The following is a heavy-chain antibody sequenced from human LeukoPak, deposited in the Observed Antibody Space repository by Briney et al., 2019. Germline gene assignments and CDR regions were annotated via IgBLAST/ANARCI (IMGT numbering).Heavy chain of an antibody. V-gene: IGHV4-38-2*01. CDR3: ARMILQVLYDSSGYYWFDP. CDR2: IYHSGST. J-gene: IGHJ5*01. D-gene: IGHD3-22*01. Sequence: SETLSLTCAVYGGSFSGYYWGWIRQPPGKGLEWIGSIYHSGSTYYNPSLKSRVTISVDTSKNQFSLKLSSVTAADTTVYYCARMILQVLYDSSGYYWFDPWGQGTLVTVSS. CDR1: GGSFSGYY.